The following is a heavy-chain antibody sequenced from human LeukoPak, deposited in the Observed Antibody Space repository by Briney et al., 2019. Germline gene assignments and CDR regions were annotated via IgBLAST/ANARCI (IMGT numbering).Heavy chain of an antibody. CDR2: TYYRSKWCN. Sequence: SQTLSLTCAISGDSVSSNSASWSWIRQSPSRGLEWLGRTYYRSKWCNDYALSVKGLISINPDTSKNQFSLQLNSVTPEDTAVYYSAREPYVSGSPEHGFDPWGPGNLVTASS. V-gene: IGHV6-1*01. CDR3: AREPYVSGSPEHGFDP. D-gene: IGHD3-10*01. J-gene: IGHJ5*02. CDR1: GDSVSSNSAS.